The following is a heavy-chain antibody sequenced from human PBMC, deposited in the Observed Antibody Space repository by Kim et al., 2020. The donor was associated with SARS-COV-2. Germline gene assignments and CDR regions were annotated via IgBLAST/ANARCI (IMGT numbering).Heavy chain of an antibody. CDR3: ARNSERSSSWPDVFDC. Sequence: GGSLRLSCTASGFTFSGYWMSWVRQAPGKGLEWVANIKQDGSDKYYVDSVKGRFTISRDNAKNSVYLQMNSLRGEDTAGYYCARNSERSSSWPDVFDCWGHGSLVTVYS. J-gene: IGHJ4*01. CDR1: GFTFSGYW. D-gene: IGHD1-26*01. V-gene: IGHV3-7*01. CDR2: IKQDGSDK.